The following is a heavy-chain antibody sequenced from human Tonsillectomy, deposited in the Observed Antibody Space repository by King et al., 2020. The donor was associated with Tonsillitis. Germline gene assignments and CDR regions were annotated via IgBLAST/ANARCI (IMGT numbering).Heavy chain of an antibody. CDR1: GGSISSSSYY. D-gene: IGHD4-23*01. V-gene: IGHV4-39*01. Sequence: QLQESGPGLVKPSETLSLTCTVSGGSISSSSYYWGWIRQPPGKGLEWIGSIYYSGSTYYNPSLKSRVTISVDTSKNQFSLKLSSVTAADTAVYYCARGGTTVVTGFDYWGQGTLVTVSS. CDR3: ARGGTTVVTGFDY. CDR2: IYYSGST. J-gene: IGHJ4*02.